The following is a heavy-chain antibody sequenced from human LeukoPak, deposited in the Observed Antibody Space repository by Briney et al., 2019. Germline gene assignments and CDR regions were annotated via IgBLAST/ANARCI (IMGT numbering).Heavy chain of an antibody. V-gene: IGHV4-39*01. CDR2: IYYSGST. CDR1: GGTISSSSYY. CDR3: TRHIDSSGYSPFDY. J-gene: IGHJ4*02. D-gene: IGHD3-22*01. Sequence: SETLSLTCTVSGGTISSSSYYWGWIRQPPGKGLEWIGSIYYSGSTYYNPSLNSRVTISVDTTKNQFLLKLSSVTAAATALYYCTRHIDSSGYSPFDYWGQGTLVTVSS.